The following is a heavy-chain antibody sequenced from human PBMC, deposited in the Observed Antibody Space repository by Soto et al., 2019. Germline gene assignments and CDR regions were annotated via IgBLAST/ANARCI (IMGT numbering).Heavy chain of an antibody. Sequence: EVQLVESGGGLVQPGGSLKVSCAASGFTFSTYDMSWVRQAPGKGLEWISFINSNGWTTYYADSVKGRFIISRDNDKNSLYLQMNSLRAEDTAVYYCARDESGYSSGWPIVDAWGQGTLVTVSS. CDR3: ARDESGYSSGWPIVDA. CDR2: INSNGWTT. D-gene: IGHD6-19*01. CDR1: GFTFSTYD. J-gene: IGHJ5*02. V-gene: IGHV3-48*01.